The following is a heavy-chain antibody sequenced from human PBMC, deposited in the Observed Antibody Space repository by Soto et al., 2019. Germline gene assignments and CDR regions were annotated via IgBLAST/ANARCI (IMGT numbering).Heavy chain of an antibody. V-gene: IGHV3-23*01. CDR3: AKDRDGVYVMPYYFKY. Sequence: GGSLRLSCAASGFTFSSYAMSWVRQAPGKGLEWVSAISGSGGSTYYTNSVKGRFTISRDNSKNTLYLQMNSLRAEDTAVYYCAKDRDGVYVMPYYFKYWGQGTLVTVSS. CDR1: GFTFSSYA. CDR2: ISGSGGST. D-gene: IGHD2-8*01. J-gene: IGHJ4*02.